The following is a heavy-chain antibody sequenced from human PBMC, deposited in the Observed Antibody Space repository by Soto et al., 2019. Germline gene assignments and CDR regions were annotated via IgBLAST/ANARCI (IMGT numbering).Heavy chain of an antibody. D-gene: IGHD3-22*01. CDR3: ARISRDSSGSAFDY. V-gene: IGHV3-48*04. CDR2: ISSSSSTI. Sequence: GGSLRLSCAASGFTFSSYSMNWVRQAPGKGLEWVSYISSSSSTIYYADSVEGRFTISRDNAENSLYLQMNSLRAEDTAVYYCARISRDSSGSAFDYWGQGTLVTVSS. CDR1: GFTFSSYS. J-gene: IGHJ4*02.